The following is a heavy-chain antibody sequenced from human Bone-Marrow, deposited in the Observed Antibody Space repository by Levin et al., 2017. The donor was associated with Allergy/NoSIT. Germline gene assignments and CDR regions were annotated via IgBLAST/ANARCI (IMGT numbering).Heavy chain of an antibody. CDR3: ANLNSGSYHPTLDY. D-gene: IGHD1-26*01. V-gene: IGHV3-7*01. Sequence: GGSLRLSRAASGFTFSSYWMSWVRQAPGKGLEWVANIKQDGSEKYYVDSVKGRFTISRDNAKNSLYLQMNSLRAEDTAVYYCANLNSGSYHPTLDYWGQGTLVTVSS. CDR1: GFTFSSYW. CDR2: IKQDGSEK. J-gene: IGHJ4*02.